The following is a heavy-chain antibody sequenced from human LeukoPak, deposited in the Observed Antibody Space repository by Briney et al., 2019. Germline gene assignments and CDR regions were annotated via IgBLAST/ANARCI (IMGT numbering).Heavy chain of an antibody. D-gene: IGHD3-10*01. CDR2: IRSKTDGGTT. CDR3: VGSFLGY. CDR1: GFTFSSYI. V-gene: IGHV3-15*01. Sequence: GGSLRLSCVASGFTFSSYIMNRVRQAPGKGLEWVGRIRSKTDGGTTDYTTPVKGRSTISRGDSKNTLYLQMNSLKTEDTAVYYCVGSFLGYWGQGTLVTVSS. J-gene: IGHJ4*02.